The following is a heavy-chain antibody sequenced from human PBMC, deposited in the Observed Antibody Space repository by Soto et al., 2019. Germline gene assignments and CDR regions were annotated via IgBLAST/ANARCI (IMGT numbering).Heavy chain of an antibody. CDR2: ISAYSGST. J-gene: IGHJ4*02. V-gene: IGHV1-18*01. CDR1: GYTFTSHG. D-gene: IGHD6-13*01. Sequence: ASVKVSCKASGYTFTSHGISWVRQAPGQGLEWMGWISAYSGSTNYNPSLKSRVTISVDTSKNHFSLKLSSVTAADTAVYYCARRVAAAGLTRKGPYYFDYWGQGTLVTVSS. CDR3: ARRVAAAGLTRKGPYYFDY.